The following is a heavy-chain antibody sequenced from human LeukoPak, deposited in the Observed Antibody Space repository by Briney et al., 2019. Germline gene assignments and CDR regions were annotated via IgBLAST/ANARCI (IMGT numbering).Heavy chain of an antibody. CDR3: ATQIGIAAAADHGYYYGMDV. CDR1: GYSFTSYW. J-gene: IGHJ6*02. CDR2: IYPGDSDT. D-gene: IGHD6-13*01. Sequence: GESLQISCKGSGYSFTSYWIGWVRQMPGKGLEWMGIIYPGDSDTRYSPSFQGQVTISADKSISTAYLQWSSLKASDTAMYYCATQIGIAAAADHGYYYGMDVWGQGTTVTVSS. V-gene: IGHV5-51*01.